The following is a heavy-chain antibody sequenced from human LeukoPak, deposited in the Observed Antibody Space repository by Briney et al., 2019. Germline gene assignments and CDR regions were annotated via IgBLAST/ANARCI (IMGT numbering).Heavy chain of an antibody. CDR1: GFTVSSNY. CDR2: IYSGGST. V-gene: IGHV3-66*01. CDR3: AREGGGAAAGSGYFDY. Sequence: GGSLRLSCAVSGFTVSSNYMSWVRQAPGKGLEWVSVIYSGGSTYYADSVKGRFTISRDNSKNTLYLQMNSLRAEDTAVYYCAREGGGAAAGSGYFDYWGQGTLVTVSS. D-gene: IGHD6-13*01. J-gene: IGHJ4*02.